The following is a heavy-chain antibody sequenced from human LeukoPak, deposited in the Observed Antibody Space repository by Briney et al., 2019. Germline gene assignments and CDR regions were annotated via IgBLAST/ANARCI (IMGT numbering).Heavy chain of an antibody. Sequence: GASVKVSCKASGYTFTGHYMHWVRQAPGQGLEWMGWINPNSGGTNYAQKFQGRVTMTRDTSISTAYMELSRLRSDDTAVYYCARSAVLLWFGELLPRGIYYYYGMDVWGQGTTVTVSS. CDR2: INPNSGGT. CDR1: GYTFTGHY. V-gene: IGHV1-2*02. CDR3: ARSAVLLWFGELLPRGIYYYYGMDV. D-gene: IGHD3-10*01. J-gene: IGHJ6*02.